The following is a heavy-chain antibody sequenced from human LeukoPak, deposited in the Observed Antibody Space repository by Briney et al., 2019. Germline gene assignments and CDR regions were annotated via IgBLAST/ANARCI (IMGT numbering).Heavy chain of an antibody. CDR1: GLTFSSYA. D-gene: IGHD6-13*01. CDR2: ISDTGGST. CDR3: AKTYGNSWFPFDP. Sequence: GGSLRLSCAASGLTFSSYAMNWVRQAPGKGLQWVSAISDTGGSTYYADSVKGRFTISRDNSKNTLYLQINSLRAEDTAVYYCAKTYGNSWFPFDPWGQGTLVTVSS. J-gene: IGHJ5*02. V-gene: IGHV3-23*01.